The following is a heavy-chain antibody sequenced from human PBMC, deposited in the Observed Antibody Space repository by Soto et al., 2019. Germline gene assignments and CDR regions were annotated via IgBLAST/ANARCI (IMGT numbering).Heavy chain of an antibody. Sequence: EVQLVESGGGLVKPGGFLRLSCAASGFTFSWYRMNWVRQAPGKGLEWVSSMSSSGNYIDYVGSVKGRFTISRDTAKNSLFLQMNSLRAEDTAVYYCARARGDYLFDYWGQGTLVTVSS. J-gene: IGHJ4*02. V-gene: IGHV3-21*01. D-gene: IGHD4-17*01. CDR3: ARARGDYLFDY. CDR2: MSSSGNYI. CDR1: GFTFSWYR.